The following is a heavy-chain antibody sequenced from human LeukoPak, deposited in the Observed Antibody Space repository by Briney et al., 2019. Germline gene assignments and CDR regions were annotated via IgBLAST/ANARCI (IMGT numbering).Heavy chain of an antibody. V-gene: IGHV5-51*01. CDR2: IYHGDSDI. D-gene: IGHD5-12*01. Sequence: KPGESLKISCKGSGYSFTSYWIGWVRQMPGKGLEWVGIIYHGDSDIRYSRSLQGKATIAADKSISSTYLQWSSLKASNTAMYYCARRYSGYGGHTVTTFQSKYYFDYWGQGTLVTVSS. CDR1: GYSFTSYW. J-gene: IGHJ4*02. CDR3: ARRYSGYGGHTVTTFQSKYYFDY.